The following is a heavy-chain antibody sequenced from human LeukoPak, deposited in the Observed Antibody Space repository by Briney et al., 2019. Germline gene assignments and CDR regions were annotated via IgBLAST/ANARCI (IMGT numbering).Heavy chain of an antibody. CDR2: IYYSGST. Sequence: SETLSLTCTVSGGSISSYYWSWIRQPPGKGLEWIGYIYYSGSTNYNPSLKSRVTISVDTPKNQFSLKLSSVTAADTAVYYCARGGYSSSTTLDYWGQGTLVTVSS. CDR1: GGSISSYY. CDR3: ARGGYSSSTTLDY. D-gene: IGHD6-13*01. V-gene: IGHV4-59*01. J-gene: IGHJ4*02.